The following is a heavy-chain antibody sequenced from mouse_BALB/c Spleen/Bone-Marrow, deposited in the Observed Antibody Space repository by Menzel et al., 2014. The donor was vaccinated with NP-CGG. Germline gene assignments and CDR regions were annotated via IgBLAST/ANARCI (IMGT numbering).Heavy chain of an antibody. Sequence: QVQLQQSGPGLVAPSQSLSITCTVSGFSLTSYGVHWVRQPPGKGLEWLGVMWAGGSTNYNSALMSRLSISKDNSKSXVFLKMNSLQTDDTAMYYCARSTMRIWAMDYWGQGTSVTVSS. J-gene: IGHJ4*01. CDR3: ARSTMRIWAMDY. V-gene: IGHV2-9*02. CDR1: GFSLTSYG. D-gene: IGHD2-4*01. CDR2: MWAGGST.